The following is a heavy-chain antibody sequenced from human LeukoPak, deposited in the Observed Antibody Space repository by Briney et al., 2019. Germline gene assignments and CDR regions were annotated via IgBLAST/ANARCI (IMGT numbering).Heavy chain of an antibody. CDR3: ASETDYSHPNWFDP. CDR1: GGSISSYY. Sequence: SETLSLTCTVSGGSISSYYWSWIRQPPGKGLEWIGYIYYSGSTNYNPSLKSRVTISVDTSKNQFSLKLSSVAAADTALYYCASETDYSHPNWFDPWGQGTLVTVSS. V-gene: IGHV4-59*12. D-gene: IGHD4-11*01. J-gene: IGHJ5*02. CDR2: IYYSGST.